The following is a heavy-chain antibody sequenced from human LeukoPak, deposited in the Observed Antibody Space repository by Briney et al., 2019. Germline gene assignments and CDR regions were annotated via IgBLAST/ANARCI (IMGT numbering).Heavy chain of an antibody. CDR3: TTGPQSGHYGPLSPAIFDY. CDR1: GFTINNQA. CDR2: ISYDGTKK. Sequence: TGGSLRLSCAVSGFTINNQAMHWVRQGPGKGLEWAAVISYDGTKKYYGDSVRGRFTISRDNSKNTVDVQMNSLRPDDTALYYCTTGPQSGHYGPLSPAIFDYWGQGTLVTVSS. J-gene: IGHJ4*02. V-gene: IGHV3-30*03. D-gene: IGHD3-10*01.